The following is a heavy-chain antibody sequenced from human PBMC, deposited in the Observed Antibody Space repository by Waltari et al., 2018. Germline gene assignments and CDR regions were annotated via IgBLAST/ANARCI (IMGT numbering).Heavy chain of an antibody. CDR3: TRGGASVAPVY. CDR2: RRSKTYGGTV. Sequence: HVEGSGGGLVQPGRSLSLPCTPSGLPFGDSALTWFRWAQGKGLEWVGGRRSKTYGGTVEDAASVKGRFTISTEDSKIIASRQMDSLKSDDTAVYVCTRGGASVAPVYWGQGTLVTVSS. J-gene: IGHJ4*02. CDR1: GLPFGDSA. V-gene: IGHV3-49*03. D-gene: IGHD6-19*01.